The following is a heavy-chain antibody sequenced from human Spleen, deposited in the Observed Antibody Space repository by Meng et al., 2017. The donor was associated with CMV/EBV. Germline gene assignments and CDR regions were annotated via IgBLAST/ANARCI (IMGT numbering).Heavy chain of an antibody. J-gene: IGHJ4*02. CDR3: ARDPPGTAASGGNLR. CDR1: GFTFSDYY. V-gene: IGHV3-66*01. Sequence: VQLVESGGGLVKPGGSLRLSCAASGFTFSDYYMSWIRQAPGKGLEWISLIYSGGSTYYADSVKGRFTISRDSSKNTLYLQMNSLRGEDTAVYYCARDPPGTAASGGNLRWGQGTLVTVSS. CDR2: IYSGGST. D-gene: IGHD6-13*01.